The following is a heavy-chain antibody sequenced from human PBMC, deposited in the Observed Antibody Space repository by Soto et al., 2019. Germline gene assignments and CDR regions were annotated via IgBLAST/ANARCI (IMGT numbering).Heavy chain of an antibody. CDR2: IYYSGST. J-gene: IGHJ4*02. D-gene: IGHD2-2*03. CDR1: GGSITSSSYY. V-gene: IGHV4-39*01. Sequence: QMQLQESGPGLVKPSETLSLTCTVSGGSITSSSYYWGWIRQPPGKGLEWIGSIYYSGSTYYNPSHKSRVTISLDTSRDQFSLKLSSVTAADTAVYYCARLGYDAVPPFDYWGQGTVVSVSS. CDR3: ARLGYDAVPPFDY.